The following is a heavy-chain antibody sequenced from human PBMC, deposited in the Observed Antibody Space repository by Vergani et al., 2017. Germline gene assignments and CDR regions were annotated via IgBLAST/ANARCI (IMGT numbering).Heavy chain of an antibody. CDR2: IRYDGSNK. Sequence: QVQLVESGGGVVQPGGSLRLSCAASGFTFSSYGMHWVRQAPGKGLEMGAFIRYDGSNKYYADSVKGRFTITRDKSTKTLYLQMNSLRAEDTTVYYCAKDRGCSSVNNWFDPWGQGTLVTVSS. V-gene: IGHV3-30*02. CDR3: AKDRGCSSVNNWFDP. J-gene: IGHJ5*02. D-gene: IGHD6-19*01. CDR1: GFTFSSYG.